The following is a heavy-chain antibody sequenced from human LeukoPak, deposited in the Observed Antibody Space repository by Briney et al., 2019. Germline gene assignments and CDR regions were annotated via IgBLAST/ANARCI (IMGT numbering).Heavy chain of an antibody. CDR1: GFTFSSYA. CDR3: AKNRGRYHHSYYMDV. J-gene: IGHJ6*03. D-gene: IGHD1-26*01. V-gene: IGHV3-23*01. CDR2: NGGSGGSK. Sequence: PGGSLRLSCATSGFTFSSYAMSWVRQTPGKGLEWVSNGGSGGSKYYADSVKGRFTISRDNSKSTVYLQMNSLTAEDTAVYYCAKNRGRYHHSYYMDVWGKGTTVIVSS.